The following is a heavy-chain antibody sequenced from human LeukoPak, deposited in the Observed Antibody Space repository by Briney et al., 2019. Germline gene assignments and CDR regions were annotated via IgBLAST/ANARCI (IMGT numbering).Heavy chain of an antibody. CDR2: ISGSGGST. D-gene: IGHD2-2*01. J-gene: IGHJ4*02. V-gene: IGHV3-23*01. Sequence: GGSLRLSCAASGFTFSSYAMSWVRQAPGKGLEWVSAISGSGGSTYYADSVKGRFTISRDNSKNTLYLQMNSLRAEDTAVYYCAKGGRGVVVPAALTLDYWGQGTLVTVSS. CDR1: GFTFSSYA. CDR3: AKGGRGVVVPAALTLDY.